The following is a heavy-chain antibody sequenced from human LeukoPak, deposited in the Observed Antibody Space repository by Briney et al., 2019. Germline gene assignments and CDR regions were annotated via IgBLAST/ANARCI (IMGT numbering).Heavy chain of an antibody. V-gene: IGHV4-30-4*01. CDR2: IYHSGST. CDR3: ARDRESITTFTRRHAFDI. CDR1: GGSVSSDHDY. J-gene: IGHJ3*02. Sequence: SETLSLTCTVSGGSVSSDHDYWSWIRQPPGKGLEWIGYIYHSGSTYYNPSLKSRVSISINTSKIQFSLKLSSVTAADTAVYYCARDRESITTFTRRHAFDIWGHGTLVTVSS. D-gene: IGHD3-9*01.